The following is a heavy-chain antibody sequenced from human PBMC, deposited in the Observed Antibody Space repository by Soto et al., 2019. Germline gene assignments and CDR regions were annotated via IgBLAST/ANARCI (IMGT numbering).Heavy chain of an antibody. D-gene: IGHD6-25*01. CDR3: GSVRPSGYVLS. V-gene: IGHV4-59*01. CDR1: GGSLSSYY. J-gene: IGHJ5*02. CDR2: VYFSGNA. Sequence: SETLSLTCTVSGGSLSSYYWTWIRQSPGKGLEWTGYVYFSGNANYNPSLKSRVTISIDTSKNQFSLSLASVTAADTAFYYCGSVRPSGYVLSWGQGTLVTVS.